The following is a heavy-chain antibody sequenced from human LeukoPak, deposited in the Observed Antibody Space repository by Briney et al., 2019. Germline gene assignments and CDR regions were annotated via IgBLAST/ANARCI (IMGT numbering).Heavy chain of an antibody. CDR1: GFTFSTYV. Sequence: GRSLRLSCAASGFTFSTYVMHWIRQAPGKGLEWVAVISDDGSGKYYADSVKGRFTLSRDKPKNMVFLQISSLRAEATAVYYCATGTGGRVGSLDYWGQGTLVTVSS. CDR2: ISDDGSGK. V-gene: IGHV3-30*03. CDR3: ATGTGGRVGSLDY. J-gene: IGHJ4*02. D-gene: IGHD6-13*01.